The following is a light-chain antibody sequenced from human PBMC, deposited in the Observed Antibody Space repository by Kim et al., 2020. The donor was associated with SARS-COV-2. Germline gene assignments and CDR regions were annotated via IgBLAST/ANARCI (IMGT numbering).Light chain of an antibody. J-gene: IGKJ2*01. CDR2: AAS. CDR3: QQLNTYPYT. Sequence: DIQLTQSPSFLSASIRDRVTITCRASEGISNYLAWYQQKPGTAPKLLIYAASTLQSGVPSRFSGSRSGTEFTLTITSLQPEDFATYYCQQLNTYPYTFGQGTKLEI. CDR1: EGISNY. V-gene: IGKV1-9*01.